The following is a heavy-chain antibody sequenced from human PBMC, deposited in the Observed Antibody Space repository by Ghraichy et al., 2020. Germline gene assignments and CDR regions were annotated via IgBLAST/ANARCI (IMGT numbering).Heavy chain of an antibody. J-gene: IGHJ6*02. D-gene: IGHD4-11*01. CDR2: ISAYNGDT. CDR1: GYTFTSYG. V-gene: IGHV1-18*04. CDR3: ATHRSGTYSDFYYGLDV. Sequence: ASVKVSCKASGYTFTSYGISWVRQAPGQGLEWMGWISAYNGDTKYVQKLQGRVTMTTDTSTSTAYMELRSLRSDDTAVYYCATHRSGTYSDFYYGLDVWGQGTTVTVSS.